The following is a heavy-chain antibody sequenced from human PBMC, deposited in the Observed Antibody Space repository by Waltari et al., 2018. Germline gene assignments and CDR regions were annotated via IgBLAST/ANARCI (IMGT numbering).Heavy chain of an antibody. CDR1: GIPFEEYG. D-gene: IGHD2-2*01. J-gene: IGHJ4*02. CDR3: AKGALGLFQLLSPLHY. V-gene: IGHV3-9*01. Sequence: EVQLVESGGDLVQPGGSLRLSCAISGIPFEEYGMLWVRQAPGKGLEWVSGISFSSGTVGYANSVKGRFTISRDNAKNSLYLQMDSLRPEDTAFYYCAKGALGLFQLLSPLHYWGQGTLVTVSS. CDR2: ISFSSGTV.